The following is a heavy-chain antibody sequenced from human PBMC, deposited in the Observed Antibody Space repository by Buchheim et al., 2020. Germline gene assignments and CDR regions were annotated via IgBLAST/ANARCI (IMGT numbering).Heavy chain of an antibody. CDR1: GGSISGYY. V-gene: IGHV4-59*01. J-gene: IGHJ2*01. CDR2: IYYSGST. Sequence: QVQLQESGPGLVKPSETLSLTCAVSGGSISGYYWSWIRQPPGKGLEWIGCIYYSGSTDYNPSLKSRVTILVDTSQNQLSLKLSSVTAADAAVYYCARDLGGLFHYYFDLWGRGTL. D-gene: IGHD2-15*01. CDR3: ARDLGGLFHYYFDL.